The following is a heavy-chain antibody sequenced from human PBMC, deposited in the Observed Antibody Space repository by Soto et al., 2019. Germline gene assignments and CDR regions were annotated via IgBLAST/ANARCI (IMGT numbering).Heavy chain of an antibody. J-gene: IGHJ4*02. CDR3: ARDSCSSTSCDDLDY. V-gene: IGHV4-59*12. CDR2: IYYSGST. Sequence: PSETLSLTCTVSGGSISSYYWSWIRQPPGKGLEWIGYIYYSGSTNYNPSLKSRVTISVDTSKNQFSLKLSSVTAADTAVYYCARDSCSSTSCDDLDYWGQGTLVTVSS. D-gene: IGHD2-2*01. CDR1: GGSISSYY.